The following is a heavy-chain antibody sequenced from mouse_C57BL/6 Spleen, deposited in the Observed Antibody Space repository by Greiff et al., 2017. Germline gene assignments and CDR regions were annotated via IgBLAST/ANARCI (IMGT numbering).Heavy chain of an antibody. J-gene: IGHJ2*01. CDR2: IHPNSGST. V-gene: IGHV1-64*01. CDR1: GYTFTSYW. D-gene: IGHD2-5*01. Sequence: QVQLQQPGAELVKPGASVKLSCKASGYTFTSYWMHWVTQRPGQGLEWIGMIHPNSGSTNYNEKFKSKATLTVDKSSSTAYMQLSSLTSEDSAVYYCARTGSYSNYDYWGQGTTLTVSS. CDR3: ARTGSYSNYDY.